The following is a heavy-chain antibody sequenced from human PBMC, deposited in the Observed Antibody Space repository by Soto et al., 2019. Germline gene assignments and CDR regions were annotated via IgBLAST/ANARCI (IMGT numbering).Heavy chain of an antibody. CDR3: ARGLTQSRWELLVWFDP. CDR2: INHSGST. J-gene: IGHJ5*02. D-gene: IGHD1-26*01. CDR1: GGSFSGYY. Sequence: QVQLQQWGAGLLKPSETLSLTCAVYGGSFSGYYWSWIRQPPGKGLEWIGEINHSGSTNYNLSLKSRVTISVDTSKNQFSLKLSSVTAADTAVYYCARGLTQSRWELLVWFDPWGQGTLVTVSS. V-gene: IGHV4-34*01.